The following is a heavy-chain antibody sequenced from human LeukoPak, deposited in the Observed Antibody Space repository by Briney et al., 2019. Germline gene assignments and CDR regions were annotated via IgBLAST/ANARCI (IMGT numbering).Heavy chain of an antibody. Sequence: PGGSLRLSCAASGFTFSSYAMSWVRQAPGMGLEWVSAISGRGGSTYYAESVKGRFTISRDNSTNTLYLQMNSLRVEDTAVYYCATGAYSSSGYIGVYYYYVMDVWGKGTTVTVSS. CDR3: ATGAYSSSGYIGVYYYYVMDV. CDR1: GFTFSSYA. CDR2: ISGRGGST. D-gene: IGHD6-13*01. J-gene: IGHJ6*04. V-gene: IGHV3-23*01.